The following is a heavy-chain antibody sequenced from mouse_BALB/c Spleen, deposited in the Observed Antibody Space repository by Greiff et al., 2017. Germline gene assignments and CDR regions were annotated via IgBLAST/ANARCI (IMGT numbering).Heavy chain of an antibody. V-gene: IGHV1-14*01. Sequence: HLVESGPELVKPGASVKMSCKASGYTFTSYVMHWVKQKPGQGLEWIGYINPYNDGTKYNEKFKGKATLTSDKSSSTAYMELSSLTSEDSAVYYCARDDYGSSYPAWFAYWGQGTLVTVSA. CDR1: GYTFTSYV. J-gene: IGHJ3*01. D-gene: IGHD1-1*01. CDR2: INPYNDGT. CDR3: ARDDYGSSYPAWFAY.